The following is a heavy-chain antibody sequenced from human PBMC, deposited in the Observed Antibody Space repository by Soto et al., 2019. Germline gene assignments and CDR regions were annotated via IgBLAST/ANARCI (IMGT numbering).Heavy chain of an antibody. Sequence: QVQLVESGGGVVQPGRSLRLSCAASGFTFSSYGMHWVRQAPGKGLEWVAVISYDGSNKYYADSVKGRLTISRDNSKNTLYLQMNSLRAEDTAVYYCAKSDGYNYFDYWGQGTLVTVSS. J-gene: IGHJ4*02. V-gene: IGHV3-30*18. CDR1: GFTFSSYG. CDR2: ISYDGSNK. D-gene: IGHD5-12*01. CDR3: AKSDGYNYFDY.